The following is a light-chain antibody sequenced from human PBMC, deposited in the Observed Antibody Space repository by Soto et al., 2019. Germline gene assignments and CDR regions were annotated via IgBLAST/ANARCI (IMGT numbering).Light chain of an antibody. Sequence: QSVLTQPPSVSGAPGQRVTISCTGSSSNIGAGYDVHWYQQLPGTAPKLLIYGNSNRPSGVPDRFSGSKSGTSASLAITGLQAEDEADFYCQSHDSSLSAYGFGTGTKVTVL. V-gene: IGLV1-40*01. CDR3: QSHDSSLSAYG. CDR2: GNS. CDR1: SSNIGAGYD. J-gene: IGLJ1*01.